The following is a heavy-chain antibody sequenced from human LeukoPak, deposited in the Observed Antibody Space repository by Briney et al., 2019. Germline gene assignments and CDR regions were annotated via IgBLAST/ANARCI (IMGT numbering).Heavy chain of an antibody. V-gene: IGHV3-23*01. J-gene: IGHJ4*02. CDR2: ISASGDT. CDR3: AKEGFITLTNFDS. Sequence: GGSLRLSCAASGFIFSDYAMSWVRQAPGKGLERVSTISASGDTFYADSVRGRFTISRDDSKNTVYLQIDRLRPEDTALFYCAKEGFITLTNFDSWGQGTLVTVSS. CDR1: GFIFSDYA. D-gene: IGHD3-22*01.